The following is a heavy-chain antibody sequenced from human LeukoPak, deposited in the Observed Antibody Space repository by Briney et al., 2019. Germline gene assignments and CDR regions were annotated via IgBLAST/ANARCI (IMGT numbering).Heavy chain of an antibody. D-gene: IGHD3-22*01. CDR3: AGKGYYSLVFDY. Sequence: PSETLSLTCAVYGGSFSGYYWSWIRQPPGKGLEWIGEINHSGSTNYNPSLKSRVTISVDTSKNQFSLKLSSVTAADTAVYYCAGKGYYSLVFDYRGQGTLVTVSS. CDR2: INHSGST. CDR1: GGSFSGYY. V-gene: IGHV4-34*01. J-gene: IGHJ4*02.